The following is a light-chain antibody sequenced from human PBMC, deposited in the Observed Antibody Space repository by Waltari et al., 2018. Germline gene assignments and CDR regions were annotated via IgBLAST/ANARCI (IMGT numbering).Light chain of an antibody. CDR3: SSYTGGTTLVV. Sequence: QSALTQPASVSGSPGQSITISCTGTTSDVGGYNYVSWYQQHPGKAPKLVIYDVNKRPSGVSRRFSGSKSGNTASLTISGLQTEDEADYHCSSYTGGTTLVVFGGGTKLTVL. CDR2: DVN. V-gene: IGLV2-14*03. CDR1: TSDVGGYNY. J-gene: IGLJ2*01.